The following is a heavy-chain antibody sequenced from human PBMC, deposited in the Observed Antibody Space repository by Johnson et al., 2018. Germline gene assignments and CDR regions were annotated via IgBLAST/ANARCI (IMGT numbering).Heavy chain of an antibody. J-gene: IGHJ6*03. CDR3: ARPKVGATSGGMDV. D-gene: IGHD1-26*01. CDR1: GFTFSGFA. V-gene: IGHV3-30-3*01. Sequence: QVQLVESGGGVVQXGRSLRLSCAASGFTFSGFAMHWVRQAPGQGLEWVAMISFDGVDEFYADSVRGRFTVSRDNSKNTLFMQMSSLRAEDTALYYCARPKVGATSGGMDVWGTGTTVTVSS. CDR2: ISFDGVDE.